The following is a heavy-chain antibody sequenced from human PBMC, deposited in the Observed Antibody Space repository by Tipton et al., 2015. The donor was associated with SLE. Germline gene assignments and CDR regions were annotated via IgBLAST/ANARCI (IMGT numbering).Heavy chain of an antibody. J-gene: IGHJ3*01. V-gene: IGHV3-11*01. CDR2: ISYSGRPI. CDR1: GFTLTEYS. CDR3: ARDHYDNSGYDYVEPDAFDV. Sequence: GSLRLSCAVSGFTLTEYSMTWIRQAPGKGLEWVSYISYSGRPIYYADSVKGRFTISRDDAKNSRYLQMNNLRVEDTAVYYCARDHYDNSGYDYVEPDAFDVWGQGTMVTVSS. D-gene: IGHD3-22*01.